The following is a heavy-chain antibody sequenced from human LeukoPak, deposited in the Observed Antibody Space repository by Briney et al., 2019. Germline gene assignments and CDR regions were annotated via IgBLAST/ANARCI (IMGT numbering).Heavy chain of an antibody. CDR3: ARDRGYGSGDYYNGYSDY. D-gene: IGHD3-10*01. V-gene: IGHV3-53*01. Sequence: HPGGSLRLSCAASGFTVSSNYMSWVRQAPGKGLEWVSVIYSGGSTYYADSVKGRFTISRDTSKNTLYLQMDSLRAEDTAVYYCARDRGYGSGDYYNGYSDYWGQGTLVTVSS. J-gene: IGHJ4*02. CDR2: IYSGGST. CDR1: GFTVSSNY.